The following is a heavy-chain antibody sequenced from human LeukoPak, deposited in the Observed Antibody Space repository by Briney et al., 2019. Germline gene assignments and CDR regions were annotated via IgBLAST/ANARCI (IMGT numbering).Heavy chain of an antibody. CDR2: INHSGST. V-gene: IGHV4-34*01. Sequence: SETLSLTCAVYGGSFSGYYWSWIRQPQGKGLEWIGEINHSGSTNYNPSLKSRVTISVDTSKNQFSLKLSSVTAADTAVYYCARGQVGATHMRGSDPWGQGTLVTVSS. D-gene: IGHD1-26*01. J-gene: IGHJ5*02. CDR1: GGSFSGYY. CDR3: ARGQVGATHMRGSDP.